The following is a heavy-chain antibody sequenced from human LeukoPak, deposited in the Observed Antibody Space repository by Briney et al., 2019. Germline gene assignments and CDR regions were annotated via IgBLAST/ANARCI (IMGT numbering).Heavy chain of an antibody. CDR2: IGDSSGGT. J-gene: IGHJ4*02. V-gene: IGHV3-23*01. CDR1: GFTFSSYA. Sequence: GGSLRLSCAASGFTFSSYAMSWVRQAPGKGLEWVSGIGDSSGGTYYADSVKGRFTISRDNSKNTLYLQMNSLRADDTAVYYCAKDTSIGRYCTNGVCSPFDYWGQGTLVTVSS. CDR3: AKDTSIGRYCTNGVCSPFDY. D-gene: IGHD2-8*01.